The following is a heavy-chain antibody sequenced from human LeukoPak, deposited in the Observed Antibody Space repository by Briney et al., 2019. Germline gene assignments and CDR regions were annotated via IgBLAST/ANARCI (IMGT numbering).Heavy chain of an antibody. CDR2: INWNGGST. V-gene: IGHV3-20*04. Sequence: GGSLRLSCAASGFTFSSYSMNWVRQAPGKGLEWVSGINWNGGSTGYVDSVKGRFTLSRDNAKNSLYLQMNSLRAEDTALYYCARASNSIYYYFYMDVWGKGTTVTVSS. D-gene: IGHD1-1*01. J-gene: IGHJ6*03. CDR3: ARASNSIYYYFYMDV. CDR1: GFTFSSYS.